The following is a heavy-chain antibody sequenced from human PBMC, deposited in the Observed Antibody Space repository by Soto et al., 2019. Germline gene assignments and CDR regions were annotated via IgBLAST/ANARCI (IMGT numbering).Heavy chain of an antibody. CDR1: GFSLSTSGVG. V-gene: IGHV2-5*02. J-gene: IGHJ4*02. CDR2: IYWDDYK. CDR3: AHKGYGDYPLDY. Sequence: QITLKESGPTLVKPTQTLTLTCTFSGFSLSTSGVGMGWICQPPGKALEWLAVIYWDDYKHYSPSLKSRLTISKDTSKNQVVLTMTNMDPVDTATYYCAHKGYGDYPLDYWGQGTLLTVSS. D-gene: IGHD4-17*01.